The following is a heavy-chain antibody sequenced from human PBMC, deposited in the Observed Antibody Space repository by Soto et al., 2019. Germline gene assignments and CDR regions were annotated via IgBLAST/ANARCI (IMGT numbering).Heavy chain of an antibody. CDR1: GGSFNNYA. J-gene: IGHJ4*02. CDR2: IIPIFGTP. D-gene: IGHD3-22*01. CDR3: ARESLGYNYDTSGSRLYY. Sequence: QVQLVQSGAEVKKPGSSVKVSCKASGGSFNNYAFSWVRQAPGQGLEWVGGIIPIFGTPNYAQSFQGRVTLTADESTSTAHMELSSLTSEDTAVYYCARESLGYNYDTSGSRLYYWGQGTLVTVSS. V-gene: IGHV1-69*01.